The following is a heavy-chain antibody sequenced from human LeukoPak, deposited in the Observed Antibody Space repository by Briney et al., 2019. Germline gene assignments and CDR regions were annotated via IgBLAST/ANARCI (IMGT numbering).Heavy chain of an antibody. J-gene: IGHJ3*02. D-gene: IGHD3-9*01. CDR2: INPSGGST. Sequence: ASVKVSCKASGYTFTSYYMHWVRQAPGQGLEWMGIINPSGGSTSYAQKFQGRVTMTRDTSTSTVYMELSSLRSEDTAVYYCASDYYDILTGYYGDDAFDIWGQGTMVTVSS. CDR3: ASDYYDILTGYYGDDAFDI. V-gene: IGHV1-46*01. CDR1: GYTFTSYY.